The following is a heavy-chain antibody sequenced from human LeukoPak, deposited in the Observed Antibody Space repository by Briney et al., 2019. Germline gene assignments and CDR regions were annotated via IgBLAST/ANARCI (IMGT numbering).Heavy chain of an antibody. CDR1: GGSISSYC. V-gene: IGHV4-59*01. CDR3: ARRPRNDILTGTPFDY. J-gene: IGHJ4*02. D-gene: IGHD3-9*01. CDR2: IYYSGST. Sequence: PSETLSLTCTVSGGSISSYCWSWIRQPPGKGLEWIGYIYYSGSTDSNPSLKSRVTISVDTSKNQFSLKLRSVTAADTAVYYCARRPRNDILTGTPFDYWGQGILVTVSS.